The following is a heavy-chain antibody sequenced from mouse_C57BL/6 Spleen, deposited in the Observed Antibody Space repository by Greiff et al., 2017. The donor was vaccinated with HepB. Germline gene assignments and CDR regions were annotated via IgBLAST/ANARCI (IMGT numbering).Heavy chain of an antibody. V-gene: IGHV14-1*01. CDR2: IDPEDGDT. Sequence: EVKLVESGAELVRPGASVKLSCTASGFNIKDYYMHWVKQRPEQGLEWIGRIDPEDGDTEYAPKFQGKATMTADTSSNTAYLQLSSLTSEDTAVYYCTFYYYGSSLYAMDYWGQGTSVTVSS. J-gene: IGHJ4*01. CDR1: GFNIKDYY. D-gene: IGHD1-1*01. CDR3: TFYYYGSSLYAMDY.